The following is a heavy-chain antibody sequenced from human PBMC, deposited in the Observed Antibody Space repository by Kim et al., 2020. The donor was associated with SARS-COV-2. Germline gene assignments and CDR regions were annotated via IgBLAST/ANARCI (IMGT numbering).Heavy chain of an antibody. J-gene: IGHJ4*02. CDR3: AGTARGANFDY. D-gene: IGHD1-26*01. Sequence: TSNPSLRSRVTLSVDTSKTQFSLRLSSVTAADAAVYYCAGTARGANFDYWGRGALVTVSS. V-gene: IGHV4-4*09.